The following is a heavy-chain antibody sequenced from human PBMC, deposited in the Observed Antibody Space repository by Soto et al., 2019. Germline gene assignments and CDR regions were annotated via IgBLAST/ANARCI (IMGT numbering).Heavy chain of an antibody. CDR3: AREDWNDGHYCGMGV. J-gene: IGHJ6*02. D-gene: IGHD1-1*01. CDR2: IWHDGSNK. Sequence: QVQVVESGGGVVQPGRSLRLSCAASGFTFSSYTMYWVRQAPGKGLEGVAVIWHDGSNKDYVDSVKGRFTISRDNSKNTLYLQMNSLRAEDTAVYYCAREDWNDGHYCGMGVWGQGTTVTVSS. CDR1: GFTFSSYT. V-gene: IGHV3-33*01.